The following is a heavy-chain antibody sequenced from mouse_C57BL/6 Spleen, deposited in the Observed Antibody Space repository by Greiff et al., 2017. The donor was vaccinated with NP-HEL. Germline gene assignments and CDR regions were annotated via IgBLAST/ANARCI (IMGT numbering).Heavy chain of an antibody. J-gene: IGHJ1*03. D-gene: IGHD2-10*02. Sequence: VQLQQPGAELVRPGTSVKLSCKASGYTFTSYWMHWVKQRPGQGLEWIGVIDPSDSYTNYNQKFKGKATLTVDTSSSTAYMQLSSLTSEDSAVYYCARGMSYWYFDVWGTGTTVTVSS. CDR3: ARGMSYWYFDV. V-gene: IGHV1-59*01. CDR2: IDPSDSYT. CDR1: GYTFTSYW.